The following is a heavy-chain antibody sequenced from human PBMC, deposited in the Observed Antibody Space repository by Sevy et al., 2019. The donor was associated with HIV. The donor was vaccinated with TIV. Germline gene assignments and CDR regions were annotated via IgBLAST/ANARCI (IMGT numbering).Heavy chain of an antibody. Sequence: GGSLRLSCAASGFTFSSYGMHWVRQAPGKGLEWVAVIWYDGSNKYYADSVKDRLTSSRDNSKNTLYLQMNSLRAEDTAVYYCAKCPSLGDCSSTSCSPYYYGMDVWGQGTTVTVSS. CDR2: IWYDGSNK. V-gene: IGHV3-33*06. CDR3: AKCPSLGDCSSTSCSPYYYGMDV. CDR1: GFTFSSYG. J-gene: IGHJ6*02. D-gene: IGHD2-2*01.